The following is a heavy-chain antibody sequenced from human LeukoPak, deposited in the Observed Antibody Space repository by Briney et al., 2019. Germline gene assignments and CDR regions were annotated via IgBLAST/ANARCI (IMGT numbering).Heavy chain of an antibody. V-gene: IGHV4-39*01. CDR1: GGSFSSSSYY. D-gene: IGHD4-23*01. Sequence: SETLSLTCTVSGGSFSSSSYYWGWIRQPPGKGLEWIGSIYYSGSTYYNPSLKSRVTISVDTSKNQFSLKLSSVTAADTAVYYCTRREGMTTVLTPDSWGQGTLVTISS. J-gene: IGHJ4*02. CDR3: TRREGMTTVLTPDS. CDR2: IYYSGST.